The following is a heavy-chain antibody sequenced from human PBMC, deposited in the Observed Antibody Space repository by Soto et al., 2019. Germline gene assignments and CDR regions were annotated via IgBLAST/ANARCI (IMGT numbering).Heavy chain of an antibody. CDR3: ARHIIKRMTRVIGWFDP. D-gene: IGHD4-17*01. J-gene: IGHJ5*02. V-gene: IGHV4-34*01. CDR2: INHSGST. CDR1: GGSFSVYY. Sequence: PSETLSLTCAVYGGSFSVYYWSWIRQRPGKGLEWIGEINHSGSTNYNPSLKSRVTISVDTSKNQFSLKLSSVTAADTAVYYCARHIIKRMTRVIGWFDPWGQGTLVTVSS.